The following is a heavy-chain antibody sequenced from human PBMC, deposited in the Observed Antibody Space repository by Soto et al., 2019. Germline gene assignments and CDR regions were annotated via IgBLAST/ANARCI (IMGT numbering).Heavy chain of an antibody. CDR1: GGTFSSYA. Sequence: SVKVSCKASGGTFSSYAISWVRQAPGQGLEWMGGIIPIFGTANYAQKFQGRVTITADESTSTAYMELSSLRSEDTAVYYCASSESGSVKNSIVVVTAIRSGAFDIWGQGTMVTVSS. V-gene: IGHV1-69*13. CDR2: IIPIFGTA. J-gene: IGHJ3*02. D-gene: IGHD2-21*02. CDR3: ASSESGSVKNSIVVVTAIRSGAFDI.